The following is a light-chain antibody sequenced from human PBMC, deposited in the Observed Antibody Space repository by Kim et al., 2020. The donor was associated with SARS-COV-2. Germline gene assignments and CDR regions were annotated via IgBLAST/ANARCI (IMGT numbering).Light chain of an antibody. Sequence: EVVLTQSPGTLSLSPEERATLSCRTSQNVNSNLAWYQQKPGQAPRLLIYGASTRATGIPDRFSGSGSGTDFTLTISGLEPEDFAVYSCQQYGRLITFGQGTRLEIK. CDR2: GAS. CDR3: QQYGRLIT. J-gene: IGKJ5*01. CDR1: QNVNSN. V-gene: IGKV3-20*01.